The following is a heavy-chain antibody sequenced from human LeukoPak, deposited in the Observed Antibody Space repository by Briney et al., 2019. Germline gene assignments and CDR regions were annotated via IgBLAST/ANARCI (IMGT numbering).Heavy chain of an antibody. V-gene: IGHV3-23*01. J-gene: IGHJ3*02. Sequence: GGSLRLSCAGSGFTFSDFWMSWVRQAPGKGLEWVSAISGSGGSTYYADSVKGRFTISRDNSKNTLYLQMNSLRAEDTAVYYCAKGTGGHSPGAAFDIWGQGTMVTVSS. D-gene: IGHD3/OR15-3a*01. CDR1: GFTFSDFW. CDR2: ISGSGGST. CDR3: AKGTGGHSPGAAFDI.